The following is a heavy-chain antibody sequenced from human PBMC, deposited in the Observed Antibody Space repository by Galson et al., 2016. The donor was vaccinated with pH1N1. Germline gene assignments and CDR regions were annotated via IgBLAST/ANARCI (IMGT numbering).Heavy chain of an antibody. CDR2: INQDGTEL. J-gene: IGHJ4*02. CDR3: ARRYFDS. Sequence: LRLSCAASGFTFNNYWMQWVRQAPGKGLEWVANINQDGTELYYGNSVEGRFTISRDNAKNSLLLQMSGLRVEDTAVYYCARRYFDSWGQGTLVTVSS. V-gene: IGHV3-7*01. CDR1: GFTFNNYW.